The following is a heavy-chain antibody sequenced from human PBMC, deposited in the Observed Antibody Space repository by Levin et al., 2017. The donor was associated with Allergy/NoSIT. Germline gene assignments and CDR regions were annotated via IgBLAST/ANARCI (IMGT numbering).Heavy chain of an antibody. J-gene: IGHJ4*02. V-gene: IGHV1-18*01. CDR3: ARSQYYYDSSGYYPS. CDR1: GYTFTSYG. Sequence: ASVKVSCKASGYTFTSYGISWVRQAPGQGLEWMGWISAYNGNTNYAQKLQGRVTMTTDTSTSTAYMELRSLRSDDTAVYYCARSQYYYDSSGYYPSWGQGTLVTVSS. CDR2: ISAYNGNT. D-gene: IGHD3-22*01.